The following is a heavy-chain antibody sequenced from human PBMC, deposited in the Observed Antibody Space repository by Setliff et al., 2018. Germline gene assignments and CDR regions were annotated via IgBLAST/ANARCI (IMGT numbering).Heavy chain of an antibody. D-gene: IGHD2-2*01. Sequence: GGSLRLSCAASGFSFSSYGMHWVRQAPGKGLEWVAFIRLDGGHIQYADSVKGRFTVSRDNAMDTLFLQMNGLTTDDTAKYFCAKDRWGYADPWGQGTLVTVSS. J-gene: IGHJ5*02. CDR2: IRLDGGHI. CDR1: GFSFSSYG. V-gene: IGHV3-30*02. CDR3: AKDRWGYADP.